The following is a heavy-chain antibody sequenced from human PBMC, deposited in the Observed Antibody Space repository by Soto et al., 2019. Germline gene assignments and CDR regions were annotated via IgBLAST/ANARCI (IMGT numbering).Heavy chain of an antibody. CDR2: ISSSSSYI. D-gene: IGHD3-16*02. J-gene: IGHJ4*02. Sequence: GGSLRLSCAASGFTFSNYPMNWVRQAPGKGLEWVSSISSSSSYIYYADSVKGRFTISRDNAKNSLYLQMNSLRAEDTAVYYCARDPYYDYVWGSYRLLEYYFDYWGQGTLVTVSS. V-gene: IGHV3-21*01. CDR3: ARDPYYDYVWGSYRLLEYYFDY. CDR1: GFTFSNYP.